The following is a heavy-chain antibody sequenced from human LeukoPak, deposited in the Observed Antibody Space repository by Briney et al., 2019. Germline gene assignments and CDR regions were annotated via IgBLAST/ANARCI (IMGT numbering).Heavy chain of an antibody. CDR2: INPSGGST. CDR3: ASGIVVVPAAMSGVFDI. CDR1: GYTFTSYY. Sequence: ASVKVSCKASGYTFTSYYMHWVRQAPGQGLEWMGIINPSGGSTSYAQKFQGRVTMTRDMSTSTVYMELSSLRSEDTAVYYCASGIVVVPAAMSGVFDIWGQGTMVTVSS. V-gene: IGHV1-46*01. D-gene: IGHD2-2*01. J-gene: IGHJ3*02.